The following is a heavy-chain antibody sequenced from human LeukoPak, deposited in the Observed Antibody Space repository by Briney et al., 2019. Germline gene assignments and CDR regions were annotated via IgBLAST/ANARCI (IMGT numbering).Heavy chain of an antibody. J-gene: IGHJ4*02. Sequence: SETLSLTCTVSGGSVSSGDYYWSWIRQPPGKGLEWIGYIYYSGSTYYNPSLKSRVTISVDTSKNQFSLKLSSVTAADTAVYYCASERTYYYVSSGYRWGQGTLVTVSS. CDR3: ASERTYYYVSSGYR. CDR2: IYYSGST. V-gene: IGHV4-30-4*08. CDR1: GGSVSSGDYY. D-gene: IGHD3-22*01.